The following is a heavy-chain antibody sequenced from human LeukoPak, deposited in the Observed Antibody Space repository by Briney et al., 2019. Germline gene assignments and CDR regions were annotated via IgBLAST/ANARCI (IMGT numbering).Heavy chain of an antibody. CDR1: GFSLSTSGVG. CDR2: IYWDDDK. CDR3: AHRGTMARGVPNWFDP. J-gene: IGHJ5*02. V-gene: IGHV2-5*02. D-gene: IGHD3-10*01. Sequence: ESGPTLVYPTQTLTLTCTFSGFSLSTSGVGVGWIRQPPGNALEWLALIYWDDDKRYSPSLNSRLTITKDTSKNQVVLTMTNMDPVDTATYYCAHRGTMARGVPNWFDPWGQGTLGTVSS.